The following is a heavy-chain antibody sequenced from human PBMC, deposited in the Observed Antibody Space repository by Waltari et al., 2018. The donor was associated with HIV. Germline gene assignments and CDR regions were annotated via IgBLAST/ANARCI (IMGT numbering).Heavy chain of an antibody. CDR2: IYYSGST. J-gene: IGHJ2*01. CDR3: ASTHCSSTSCYADWYFDL. Sequence: QVQLQESGPGLVKPSQTLSLTCTVSGGSISSGGYYWSWIRQHPGKGLEWIGYIYYSGSTYYNPSLKGRVTISVDTSKNQFSLKLSSVTAADTAVYYCASTHCSSTSCYADWYFDLWGHGTLVTVSS. V-gene: IGHV4-31*03. D-gene: IGHD2-2*01. CDR1: GGSISSGGYY.